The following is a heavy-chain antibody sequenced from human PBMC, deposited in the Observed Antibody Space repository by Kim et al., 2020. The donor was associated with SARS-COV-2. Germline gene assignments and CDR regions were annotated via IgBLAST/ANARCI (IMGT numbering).Heavy chain of an antibody. J-gene: IGHJ4*02. CDR3: ARRGVPSDYADY. D-gene: IGHD1-1*01. Sequence: GYSPSVRGQVTISADKFISTAYLQWSSLKASDTAMYYCARRGVPSDYADYWGQGTLVTVSS. V-gene: IGHV5-51*01.